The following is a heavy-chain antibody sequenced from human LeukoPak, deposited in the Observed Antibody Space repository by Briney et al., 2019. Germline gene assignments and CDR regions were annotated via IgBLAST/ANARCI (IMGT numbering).Heavy chain of an antibody. J-gene: IGHJ4*02. V-gene: IGHV4-39*01. CDR3: TRQCGGDCPPAVFGY. CDR2: IYYSGTT. Sequence: SETLSLTCIVSGGSFNSNYYWSWIRPAPGKGLGWIGSIYYSGTTYYNPSLNSRVTISVDTSKSHFSLKLSSVSAADSAVYYCTRQCGGDCPPAVFGYGGQGTLVTVSS. D-gene: IGHD2-21*02. CDR1: GGSFNSNYY.